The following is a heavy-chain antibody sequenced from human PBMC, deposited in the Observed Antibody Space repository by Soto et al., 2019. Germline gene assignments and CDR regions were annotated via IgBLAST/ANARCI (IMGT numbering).Heavy chain of an antibody. Sequence: SETLSLTCTVSGGSISSSSYYWGWIRQPPGKGLEWIGSIYYSGSTYYNPSLKSRVTISVDTSKNQFSLKLSSVTAADTAVYYCARIPSSGWYFFDYWGQGTLVTVSS. J-gene: IGHJ4*02. CDR1: GGSISSSSYY. V-gene: IGHV4-39*01. CDR2: IYYSGST. D-gene: IGHD6-19*01. CDR3: ARIPSSGWYFFDY.